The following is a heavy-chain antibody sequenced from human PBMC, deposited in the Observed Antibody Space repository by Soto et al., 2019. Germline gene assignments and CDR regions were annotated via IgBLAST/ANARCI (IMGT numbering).Heavy chain of an antibody. D-gene: IGHD3-22*01. V-gene: IGHV1-46*01. Sequence: ASVKVSCKASGYTFTSYYMHWVRQAPGQGLEWMGIINPSGGSTSYAQKFQGRVTMTRDTSTSTVYMELSSLRSEDTAVYYCARDILRYYYDSSGYGYWGQGTLVTVPQ. CDR2: INPSGGST. J-gene: IGHJ4*02. CDR3: ARDILRYYYDSSGYGY. CDR1: GYTFTSYY.